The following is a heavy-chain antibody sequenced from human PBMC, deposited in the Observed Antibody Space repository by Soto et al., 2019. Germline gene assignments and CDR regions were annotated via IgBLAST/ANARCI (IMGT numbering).Heavy chain of an antibody. D-gene: IGHD3-3*01. J-gene: IGHJ5*02. CDR1: GYTFTGYF. Sequence: ALVKVSCKAFGYTFTGYFMHWVRQAPGQGLEWLGWINPNSGATKYAQKFQGRVTLTRDTSINTAYMEMSMLRSDDTAVYYCARGGGTILAPLPWGQGTLVTVSS. V-gene: IGHV1-2*02. CDR3: ARGGGTILAPLP. CDR2: INPNSGAT.